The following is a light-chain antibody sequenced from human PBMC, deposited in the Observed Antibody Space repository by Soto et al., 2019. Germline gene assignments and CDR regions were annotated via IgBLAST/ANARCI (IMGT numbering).Light chain of an antibody. V-gene: IGKV3-11*01. CDR3: LQRSNWLT. Sequence: EIVLTQSPATLSLSPGERATLSCRASQSVSSYLAWYQQKPGQAPRLLIYDASNRATGIPARFSGSGSGTDFTLTISSLEPEDFAVYYCLQRSNWLTFGGGTKVDI. J-gene: IGKJ4*01. CDR1: QSVSSY. CDR2: DAS.